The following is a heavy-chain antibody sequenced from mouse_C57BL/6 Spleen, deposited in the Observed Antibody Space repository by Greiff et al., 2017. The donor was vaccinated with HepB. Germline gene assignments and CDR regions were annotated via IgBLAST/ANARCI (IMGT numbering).Heavy chain of an antibody. CDR3: ASSGPHWYFDV. CDR2: IYPGDGDT. J-gene: IGHJ1*03. V-gene: IGHV1-80*01. D-gene: IGHD4-1*01. Sequence: QVQLQQSGAELVKPGASVKISCKASGYAFSSYWMNWVKQRPGKGLEWIGQIYPGDGDTNYNAKFKGKATLTADKSSSTAYMQLSSLTSEDSAVYFCASSGPHWYFDVWGTGTTVTVSS. CDR1: GYAFSSYW.